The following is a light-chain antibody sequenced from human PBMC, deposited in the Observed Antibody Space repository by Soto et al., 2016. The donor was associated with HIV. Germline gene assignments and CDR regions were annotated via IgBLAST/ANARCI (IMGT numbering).Light chain of an antibody. CDR2: GDN. J-gene: IGLJ1*01. CDR1: DIGRKS. CDR3: HVWDITGDHV. Sequence: SYKLTQPPSVSVAPGKTARIPCGGNDIGRKSVYWYQQKAGQAPVLVSFGDNDRPSGIPERFFGSRSGNTTTLTINSVEAEDEADYYCHVWDITGDHVFGTGTRVTVL. V-gene: IGLV3-21*04.